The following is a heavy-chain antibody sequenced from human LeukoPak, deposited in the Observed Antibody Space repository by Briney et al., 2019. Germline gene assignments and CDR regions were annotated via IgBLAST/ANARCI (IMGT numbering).Heavy chain of an antibody. D-gene: IGHD6-13*01. J-gene: IGHJ4*02. V-gene: IGHV4-31*03. CDR1: GGSISSGGYY. CDR3: ARGQSSSWYGDYFDY. CDR2: IYCSGST. Sequence: SQTLSLTCTVSGGSISSGGYYWSWIRQHPGKGLEWIGYIYCSGSTYYNPSLKSRVTISVDTSKNQFSLKLSSVTAADTAVYYCARGQSSSWYGDYFDYWGQGTLVTVSS.